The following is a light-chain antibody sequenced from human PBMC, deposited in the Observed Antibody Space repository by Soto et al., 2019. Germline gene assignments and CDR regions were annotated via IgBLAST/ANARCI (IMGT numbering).Light chain of an antibody. CDR3: QQYGTSPWT. Sequence: EIVLTQSPGTLSLSPGERATLSCRASQTVSSNYLAWYQQKPGQAPRLLIYGASSWATGIPDRFSGSGSGTDFTLTINRLEPEDFAVYYCQQYGTSPWTFGQGTKVEIK. V-gene: IGKV3-20*01. J-gene: IGKJ1*01. CDR2: GAS. CDR1: QTVSSNY.